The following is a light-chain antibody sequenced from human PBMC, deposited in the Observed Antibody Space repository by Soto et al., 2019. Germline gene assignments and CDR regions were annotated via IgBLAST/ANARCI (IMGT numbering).Light chain of an antibody. CDR3: QHLGR. J-gene: IGKJ1*01. Sequence: VLTQSPATLSLSPGDRATLSCRAGQNINNFIAWYQHKPGQAPRLLIYDASNRATGIPGRFSGSGSVTDFTLTIASLESEYFAVYSCQHLGRFGQGTKVDIK. V-gene: IGKV3-11*01. CDR2: DAS. CDR1: QNINNF.